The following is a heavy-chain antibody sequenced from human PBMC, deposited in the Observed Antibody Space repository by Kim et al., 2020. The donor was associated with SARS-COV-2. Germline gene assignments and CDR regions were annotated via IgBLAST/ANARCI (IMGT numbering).Heavy chain of an antibody. J-gene: IGHJ4*02. Sequence: GGSLRLSCAASGFTFSSYALTWVRQAPGKGLEWVSAISGGGATTYHADSVKGRFTTSRDNSKNTLYLQMDSLRAEDTAVYYCAKVTDGSGSYYYGGLDYWGQGTLVTVSS. D-gene: IGHD3-10*01. CDR1: GFTFSSYA. V-gene: IGHV3-23*01. CDR2: ISGGGATT. CDR3: AKVTDGSGSYYYGGLDY.